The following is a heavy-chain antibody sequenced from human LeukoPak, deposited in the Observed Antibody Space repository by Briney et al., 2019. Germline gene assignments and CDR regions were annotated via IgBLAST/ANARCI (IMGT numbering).Heavy chain of an antibody. D-gene: IGHD6-6*01. J-gene: IGHJ6*03. CDR3: ARHLPDSSSSPLGYYYMDV. CDR2: IYPGDSDT. CDR1: GYSFTSYW. Sequence: GESLKISCKGSGYSFTSYWIGWVRQMPGKGLEWMGIIYPGDSDTRYSPSFQGQVTISADKSISTAYLQWSSLKASDTAMYYCARHLPDSSSSPLGYYYMDVWGKGTTVTVSS. V-gene: IGHV5-51*01.